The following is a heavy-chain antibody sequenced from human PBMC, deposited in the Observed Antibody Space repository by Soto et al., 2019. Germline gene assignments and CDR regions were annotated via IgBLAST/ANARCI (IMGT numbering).Heavy chain of an antibody. J-gene: IGHJ5*02. CDR1: GFSLSSGGFY. D-gene: IGHD1-1*01. CDR3: ARERQLAPGPPRNCLDL. V-gene: IGHV4-31*03. Sequence: PSETLSLTCSVSGFSLSSGGFYWSWIRQTPGKGLEWIGYMYFSGTTYYNPSLRSRLSIPVDTSKNQFSLKLTSVTAADTALYFCARERQLAPGPPRNCLDLWGRGIQVTVSS. CDR2: MYFSGTT.